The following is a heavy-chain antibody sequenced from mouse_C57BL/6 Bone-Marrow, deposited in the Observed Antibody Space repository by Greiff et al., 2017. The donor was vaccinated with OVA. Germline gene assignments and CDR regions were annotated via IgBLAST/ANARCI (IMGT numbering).Heavy chain of an antibody. CDR1: GFTFSDFY. J-gene: IGHJ1*03. CDR2: SRNKANDYTT. CDR3: ARDASYYYGSSYWYFDV. V-gene: IGHV7-1*01. Sequence: EVKLVESGGGLVQSGRSLRLSCATSGFTFSDFYMEWVRQAPGKGLEWIAASRNKANDYTTEYSASVKGRFIVSRDTSKSILYLQMNALRAEDTAIYYCARDASYYYGSSYWYFDVWGTGTTVTVSS. D-gene: IGHD1-1*01.